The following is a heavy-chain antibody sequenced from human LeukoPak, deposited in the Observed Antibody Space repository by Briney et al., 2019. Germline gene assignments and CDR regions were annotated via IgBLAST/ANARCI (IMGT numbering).Heavy chain of an antibody. CDR3: ARGPLSNYVQHAMIGNWFDP. V-gene: IGHV3-21*01. J-gene: IGHJ5*02. CDR2: ISSSSSYI. CDR1: GFTFSSYS. Sequence: GGSLRLSCAASGFTFSSYSMNWVRQAPGKGLEWVSSISSSSSYIYYADSVKGRFTISRDNAKNSLYLQMNSLRAEDTAVYYCARGPLSNYVQHAMIGNWFDPWGQGTLVTVSS. D-gene: IGHD4-4*01.